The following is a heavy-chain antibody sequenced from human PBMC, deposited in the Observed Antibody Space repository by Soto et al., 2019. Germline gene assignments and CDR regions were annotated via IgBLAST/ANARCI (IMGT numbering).Heavy chain of an antibody. CDR3: SKSGGADYYNSSGYFHDAFDI. CDR2: ISGSGGST. D-gene: IGHD3-22*01. CDR1: GFTFSSYA. J-gene: IGHJ3*02. V-gene: IGHV3-23*01. Sequence: GSLRLSCAASGFTFSSYAMSWVRQAPGKGLEWVSAISGSGGSTYYADSVKGRFTISRDNSKNTLYLQMNSLRAEDTAVYYCSKSGGADYYNSSGYFHDAFDIWGQGTRVTVSS.